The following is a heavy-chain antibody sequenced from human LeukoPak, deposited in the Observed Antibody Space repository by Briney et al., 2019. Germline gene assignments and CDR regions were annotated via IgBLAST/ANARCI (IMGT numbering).Heavy chain of an antibody. CDR1: GFTFSSYG. D-gene: IGHD6-19*01. J-gene: IGHJ4*02. CDR2: ISWNSGSI. Sequence: GGSLRLSCAASGFTFSSYGMSWVRQAPGKGLEWVSGISWNSGSIGYADSVKGRFTISRDNAKNSLYLQMNSLRAEDTALYYCAKDAYSSGWFYDYWGQGTLVTVSS. CDR3: AKDAYSSGWFYDY. V-gene: IGHV3-9*01.